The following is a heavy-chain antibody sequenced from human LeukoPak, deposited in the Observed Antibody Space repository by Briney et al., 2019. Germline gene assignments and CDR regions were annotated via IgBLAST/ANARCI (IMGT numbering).Heavy chain of an antibody. CDR2: IKQDGNER. CDR3: ARARDIVVVPAAIDY. J-gene: IGHJ4*02. Sequence: GGSLRLSCAASGFTFSSYWMSWVRQAPGKGLEWAANIKQDGNERYYVDSVKGRFTISRDNAKNSLCLQMNSLRAEDTAVYYCARARDIVVVPAAIDYWGQGTLVTVSS. D-gene: IGHD2-2*01. CDR1: GFTFSSYW. V-gene: IGHV3-7*01.